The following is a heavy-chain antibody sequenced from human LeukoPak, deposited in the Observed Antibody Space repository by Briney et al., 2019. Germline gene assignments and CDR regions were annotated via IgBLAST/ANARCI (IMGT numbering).Heavy chain of an antibody. CDR3: ARRPYSSSWYYYYYYYMDV. CDR1: GGSISSSSYY. D-gene: IGHD6-13*01. Sequence: SETLSLTCTVSGGSISSSSYYWGWIRQPPGKGLEWIGSIYYSGSTYYNPSLKSRVTISVDTSKNQFSLKLSSVTAADTAVYYCARRPYSSSWYYYYYYYMDVWGKGTTVTVSS. CDR2: IYYSGST. J-gene: IGHJ6*03. V-gene: IGHV4-39*01.